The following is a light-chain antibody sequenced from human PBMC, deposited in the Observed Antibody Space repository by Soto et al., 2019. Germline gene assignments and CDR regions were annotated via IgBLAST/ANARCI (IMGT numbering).Light chain of an antibody. Sequence: QSALTQPASVSGSPGQSITISCTGTSSDVGGYNYVSWYQQHPGKAPKLMISEVSNRPSGVSNRFSGSKSGNTASLTISGLQAEDEADYYCNSYTSSSTLVFGGGTKLTVL. V-gene: IGLV2-14*01. CDR3: NSYTSSSTLV. CDR1: SSDVGGYNY. CDR2: EVS. J-gene: IGLJ2*01.